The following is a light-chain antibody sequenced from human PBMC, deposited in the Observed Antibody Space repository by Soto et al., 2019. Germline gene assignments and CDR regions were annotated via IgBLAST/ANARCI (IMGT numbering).Light chain of an antibody. CDR2: EVT. V-gene: IGLV2-14*01. CDR3: SSYTSSNTPYV. Sequence: QSVLTQPASVSGSPGQSITISCTGSSSDVGGYNFVSWYQHHPGKAPKLILYEVTTRPSGVSSRFSGSKSGNTASLTISGLQADDEANYYCSSYTSSNTPYVFGTGTKV. CDR1: SSDVGGYNF. J-gene: IGLJ1*01.